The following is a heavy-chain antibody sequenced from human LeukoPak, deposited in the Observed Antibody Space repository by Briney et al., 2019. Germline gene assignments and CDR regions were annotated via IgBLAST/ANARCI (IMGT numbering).Heavy chain of an antibody. CDR1: GGSISSGGYY. CDR2: IYYSGST. Sequence: SQTLSLTCTVSGGSISSGGYYWSWIRQHPGKGLEWIGYIYYSGSTYCNPSLKSRVTISVDTSKNQFSLKLSSVTAADTAVYYCARDSSGYNEFDYWGQGTLVTVSS. J-gene: IGHJ4*02. V-gene: IGHV4-31*03. CDR3: ARDSSGYNEFDY. D-gene: IGHD3-22*01.